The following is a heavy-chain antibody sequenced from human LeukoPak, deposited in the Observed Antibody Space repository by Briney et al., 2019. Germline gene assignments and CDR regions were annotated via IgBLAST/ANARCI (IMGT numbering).Heavy chain of an antibody. CDR1: GFTFSSYS. CDR2: ISSSSSTI. CDR3: ARDRGNWNVYFDFDY. D-gene: IGHD1-20*01. J-gene: IGHJ4*02. V-gene: IGHV3-48*01. Sequence: PGGSLRLSCPASGFTFSSYSMNWVRQAPGKGLEWVSYISSSSSTIYYADSVKGRFTISRDNAKNSLYLQMNSLRAEDTAVYYRARDRGNWNVYFDFDYWGQGTLVTVSS.